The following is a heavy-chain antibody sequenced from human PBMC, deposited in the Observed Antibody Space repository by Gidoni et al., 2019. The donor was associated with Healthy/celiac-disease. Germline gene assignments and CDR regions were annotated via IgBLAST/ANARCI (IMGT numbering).Heavy chain of an antibody. CDR3: ARGDYGDSYYYYYGMDV. D-gene: IGHD4-17*01. CDR1: GFTFSSYR. Sequence: ELQLVESGGGLVQPGGSLSLPCAASGFTFSSYRMNGVRQAPGKGREWVSYISSSSRTIYYADSVKGRFTISRDNAKNSLYLQMNSLRAEDTAVYYCARGDYGDSYYYYYGMDVWGQGTTVTVSS. CDR2: ISSSSRTI. V-gene: IGHV3-48*01. J-gene: IGHJ6*02.